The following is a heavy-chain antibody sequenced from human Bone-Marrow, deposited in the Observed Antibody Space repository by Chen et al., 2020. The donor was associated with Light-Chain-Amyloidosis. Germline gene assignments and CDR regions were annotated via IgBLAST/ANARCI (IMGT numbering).Heavy chain of an antibody. D-gene: IGHD3-3*01. CDR2: IRSKAYGGTT. V-gene: IGHV3-49*04. J-gene: IGHJ5*02. CDR1: GFTSGDYA. CDR3: TRDVPSKARFLEWVGFDP. Sequence: EVQLVESGGGLVQPGRSLRLSCTASGFTSGDYAMSWVRQAPGNGLEWVGFIRSKAYGGTTEYAASVKGRFTISRDDSKSIAYLQMNSLKTEDTAVYYCTRDVPSKARFLEWVGFDPWGQGTLVTVSA.